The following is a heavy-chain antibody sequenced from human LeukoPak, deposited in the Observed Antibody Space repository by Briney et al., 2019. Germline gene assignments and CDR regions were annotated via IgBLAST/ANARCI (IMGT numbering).Heavy chain of an antibody. J-gene: IGHJ4*02. D-gene: IGHD6-19*01. CDR2: ISGTSNTI. CDR3: ARDLGSYSSGWYMGFDY. Sequence: GGSLRLSCVGSGFTFSSYSMNWVRQAPGKGLEWVSYISGTSNTIYYDDSVKGRFTVSRDNAKNSLYLQMNSLRAEDTAIYYCARDLGSYSSGWYMGFDYWGQGTLVTVSS. CDR1: GFTFSSYS. V-gene: IGHV3-48*01.